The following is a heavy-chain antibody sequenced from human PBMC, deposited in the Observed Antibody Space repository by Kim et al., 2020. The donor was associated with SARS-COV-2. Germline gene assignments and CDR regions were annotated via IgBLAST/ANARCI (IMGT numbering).Heavy chain of an antibody. J-gene: IGHJ5*02. D-gene: IGHD2-15*01. CDR1: GGSISSYY. V-gene: IGHV4-59*08. CDR2: IYYSGST. CDR3: ARVGGRYCSGGSCYGNWFDP. Sequence: SETLSLTCTVSGGSISSYYWSWIRQPPGKGLEWIGYIYYSGSTNYNPSLKSRVTISVDTSKNQFSLKLSSVTAADTAVYYCARVGGRYCSGGSCYGNWFDPWGQGTLVTVSS.